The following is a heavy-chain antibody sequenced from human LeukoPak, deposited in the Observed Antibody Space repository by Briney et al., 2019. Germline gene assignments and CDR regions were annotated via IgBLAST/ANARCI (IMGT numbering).Heavy chain of an antibody. Sequence: GASVRVSCKASGYTFTAYYMHWVRQAPRQGLEWMGWINPNNGGTIYAQKFQGRVTVTRDKSISTAYMDLSSLRSDDTAVYYCARGRRSSSWYEDDIWGQGTMVTVSS. CDR3: ARGRRSSSWYEDDI. CDR1: GYTFTAYY. V-gene: IGHV1-2*02. J-gene: IGHJ3*02. D-gene: IGHD6-13*01. CDR2: INPNNGGT.